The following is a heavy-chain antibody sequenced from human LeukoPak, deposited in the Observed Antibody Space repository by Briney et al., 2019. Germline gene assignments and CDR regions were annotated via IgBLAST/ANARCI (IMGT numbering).Heavy chain of an antibody. V-gene: IGHV3-23*01. CDR2: ISGSGGST. Sequence: GGSLRLSCAASGFTFSSYAMSWVRQAPGKGLEWVSAISGSGGSTYYADSVKGRFTITRDNSKSTLYLQMNSLRAEDTAVYYCAKDKRLTYRVHGFDYWGQGTLVTVSS. CDR3: AKDKRLTYRVHGFDY. J-gene: IGHJ4*02. CDR1: GFTFSSYA. D-gene: IGHD1-1*01.